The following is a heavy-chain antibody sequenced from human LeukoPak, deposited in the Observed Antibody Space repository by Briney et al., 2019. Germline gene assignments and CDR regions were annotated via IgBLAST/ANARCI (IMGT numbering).Heavy chain of an antibody. V-gene: IGHV3-15*01. CDR2: IKSKTDGGTT. J-gene: IGHJ3*02. CDR3: TTDALYGI. Sequence: GGSLRLTCAASGFIFSTYWMSWVRQAPGKGLEWVGRIKSKTDGGTTDYAAPVKGRFTISRDDSKNTLYLQMNGLKIEDTAVYYCTTDALYGIWGQGTMVTVSS. D-gene: IGHD4-17*01. CDR1: GFIFSTYW.